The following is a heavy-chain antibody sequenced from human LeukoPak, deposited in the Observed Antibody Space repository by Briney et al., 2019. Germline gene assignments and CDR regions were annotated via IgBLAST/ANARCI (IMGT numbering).Heavy chain of an antibody. CDR3: ARNNGMDV. J-gene: IGHJ6*02. Sequence: GGSLRLSCAASGFALSSHWMTWVRQVPGRGPKWVANVNRDGSETYYLDSVKGRFTISKDNAKNSLYLQMNSLRAEDTALYHCARNNGMDVWGQGTTVIVSS. CDR1: GFALSSHW. CDR2: VNRDGSET. V-gene: IGHV3-7*03.